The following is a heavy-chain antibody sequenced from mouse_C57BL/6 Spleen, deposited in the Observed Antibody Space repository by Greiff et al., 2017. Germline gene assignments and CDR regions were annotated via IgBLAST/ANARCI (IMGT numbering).Heavy chain of an antibody. D-gene: IGHD1-1*01. Sequence: QVQLQQSGAELVKPGTSVRLSCKASGYTFTSYWMHWVKQRPGPGLEWIGVIDPCVDNTNYNQKFKSKATLTVDTSSSTAYMQLSSLTSEDSAVYYCARESGSRSWCDFGGRGPGPTLSV. CDR2: IDPCVDNT. CDR3: ARESGSRSWCDFGG. CDR1: GYTFTSYW. V-gene: IGHV1-59*01. J-gene: IGHJ2*01.